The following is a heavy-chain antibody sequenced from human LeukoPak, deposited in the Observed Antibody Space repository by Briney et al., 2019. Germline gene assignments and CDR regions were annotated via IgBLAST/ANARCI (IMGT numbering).Heavy chain of an antibody. CDR1: GGSISSYY. J-gene: IGHJ4*02. CDR2: SYTSGST. CDR3: ARDHYYDSSGYCLYYFDY. D-gene: IGHD3-22*01. V-gene: IGHV4-4*07. Sequence: SETLSLTCTVSGGSISSYYWSWIRQPAGKGLEWIGRSYTSGSTNYNPSLKSRVTMSVDTSKNQFSLKLSSVTAADTAVYYCARDHYYDSSGYCLYYFDYWGQGTLVTVSS.